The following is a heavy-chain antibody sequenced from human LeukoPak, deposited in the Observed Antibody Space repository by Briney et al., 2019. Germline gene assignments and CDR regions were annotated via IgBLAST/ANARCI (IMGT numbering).Heavy chain of an antibody. J-gene: IGHJ3*02. Sequence: GGSLRLSCAASGFTFSSYGMHWVRQAPGKGLEWVAVISYGGSNKYYADSVKGRFTISRDNSKNTLYLQMNSLRAEDTAVYYCARGAGTHPYDAFDIWGQGTMVTVSS. CDR2: ISYGGSNK. V-gene: IGHV3-30*03. CDR1: GFTFSSYG. CDR3: ARGAGTHPYDAFDI.